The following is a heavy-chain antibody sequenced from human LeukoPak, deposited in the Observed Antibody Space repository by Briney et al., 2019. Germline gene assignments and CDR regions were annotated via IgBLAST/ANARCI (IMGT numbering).Heavy chain of an antibody. V-gene: IGHV4-31*03. CDR1: GGSIGTSAYY. CDR2: ISDSGST. J-gene: IGHJ5*01. CDR3: ARGRYSYGWNDS. D-gene: IGHD3-16*02. Sequence: PSQTLSLTCTVSGGSIGTSAYYWNWIRQHPGKGLEWIGFISDSGSTLYNPSLKSRVTISSDTSKDQFSLKLTSVTAADMAVYCCARGRYSYGWNDSWGQGTLVIVSS.